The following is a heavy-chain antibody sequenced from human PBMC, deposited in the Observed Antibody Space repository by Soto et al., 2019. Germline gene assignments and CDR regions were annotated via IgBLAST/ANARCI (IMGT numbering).Heavy chain of an antibody. CDR1: GGSISSGGYY. J-gene: IGHJ4*02. CDR3: AREGYCTNGVCSRALSY. CDR2: IYYSGST. Sequence: SETLSLTCTVSGGSISSGGYYWSWIRQHPGKGLEWIGYIYYSGSTYYNPSLKSRVTISVDTSKNQFSLKLSSVTAADTAVYYCAREGYCTNGVCSRALSYWGQGTLVTVSS. V-gene: IGHV4-31*03. D-gene: IGHD2-8*01.